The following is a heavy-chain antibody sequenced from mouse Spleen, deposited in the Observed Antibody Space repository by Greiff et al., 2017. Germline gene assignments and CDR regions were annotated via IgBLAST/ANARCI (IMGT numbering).Heavy chain of an antibody. V-gene: IGHV6-3*01. D-gene: IGHD4-1*01. CDR3: TQSSNWAWFAY. CDR2: IRLKSDNYAT. J-gene: IGHJ3*01. CDR1: GFTFSNYW. Sequence: EVQLVESGGGLVQPGGSMKLSCVASGFTFSNYWMNWVRQSPEKGLEWVAQIRLKSDNYATHYAESVKGRFTISRDDSKSSVYLQMNNLRAEDTGIYYCTQSSNWAWFAYWGQGTLVTVSA.